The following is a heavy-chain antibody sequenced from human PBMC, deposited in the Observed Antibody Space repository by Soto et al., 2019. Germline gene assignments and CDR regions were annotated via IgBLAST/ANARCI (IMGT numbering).Heavy chain of an antibody. D-gene: IGHD3-9*01. CDR2: MNPNSGNT. CDR1: GYTFTSYD. J-gene: IGHJ3*02. Sequence: QVQLVQSGAEVKKPGASVKVSCKASGYTFTSYDINWVRQATGQGLEWMGWMNPNSGNTGYAQKFQGRVTMTRNTSISTAYMELSSLRSEDTAVYYCAGDGYYDILTGYYTPNAFDIWGQGTMVTVSS. V-gene: IGHV1-8*01. CDR3: AGDGYYDILTGYYTPNAFDI.